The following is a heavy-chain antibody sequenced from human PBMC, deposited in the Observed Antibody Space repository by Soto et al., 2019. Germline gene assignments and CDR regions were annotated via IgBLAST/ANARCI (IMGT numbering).Heavy chain of an antibody. J-gene: IGHJ4*02. V-gene: IGHV1-3*01. CDR1: GHGFVTYA. CDR3: ARVPPWGDSGSFYIQHYDS. CDR2: INVGSGNT. D-gene: IGHD3-10*01. Sequence: ASVKVSCKSSGHGFVTYAIHWVRQAPGQRLQWMGWINVGSGNTKYAQDFQGRVTFTRDTAATTTFMELSSLRSEDAAVYYCARVPPWGDSGSFYIQHYDSWGQGTLVTVSS.